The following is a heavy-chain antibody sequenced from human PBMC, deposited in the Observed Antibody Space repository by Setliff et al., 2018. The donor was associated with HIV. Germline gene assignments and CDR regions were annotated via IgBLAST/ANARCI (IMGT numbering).Heavy chain of an antibody. Sequence: GGSLRLSCAASGFIFSSYGMRWVRQAPGKGLEWVANINQDGSEKYYVDSVKGRFTISRDNAKNSLYLQMNSLRAEDTAVYYCARGEPSILIEPAAFFDYWGQGTLVTVSS. CDR1: GFIFSSYG. CDR2: INQDGSEK. CDR3: ARGEPSILIEPAAFFDY. J-gene: IGHJ4*02. V-gene: IGHV3-7*01. D-gene: IGHD2-2*01.